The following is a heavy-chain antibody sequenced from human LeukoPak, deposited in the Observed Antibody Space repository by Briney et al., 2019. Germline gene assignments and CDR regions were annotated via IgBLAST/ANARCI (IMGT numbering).Heavy chain of an antibody. CDR2: THQYGGEN. Sequence: GGSLRLSCAASGFTFSSYSMSWVRQAPGKGLEWVASTHQYGGENHYVDSVKGRFTISRDNAKNSLYLQMNSLRVEDTAVYYCARDRLSFLFDPWGQGTLVTVSS. V-gene: IGHV3-7*01. CDR1: GFTFSSYS. D-gene: IGHD2/OR15-2a*01. CDR3: ARDRLSFLFDP. J-gene: IGHJ5*02.